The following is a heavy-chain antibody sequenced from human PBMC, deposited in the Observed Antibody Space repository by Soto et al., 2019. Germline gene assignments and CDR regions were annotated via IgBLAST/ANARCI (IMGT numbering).Heavy chain of an antibody. D-gene: IGHD3-10*01. CDR3: ARYDYGSGSYYTDSSFDY. CDR1: GGSISSGGYY. CDR2: IYYSGST. J-gene: IGHJ4*02. Sequence: SETLSLTCTVSGGSISSGGYYWSWIRQHPGKGLEWIGYIYYSGSTYYNPSLKSRVTISVDTSKNQFSLKLSSVTAADTAVYYCARYDYGSGSYYTDSSFDYWGQGTLVTVSS. V-gene: IGHV4-31*03.